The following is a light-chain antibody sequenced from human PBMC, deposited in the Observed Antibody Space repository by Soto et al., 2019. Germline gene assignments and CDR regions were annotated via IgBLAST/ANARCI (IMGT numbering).Light chain of an antibody. V-gene: IGKV3-20*01. Sequence: EFVLTQSPGTLSLSPGERATLSCRASQTVRNNYLAWYQQKPGQAPSLLIFGASNRAPDIPDRFSGSGSGTDLTISISRLEPEDFEVYFCQQYGSSVKTFGQGTKVDIK. CDR2: GAS. CDR1: QTVRNNY. J-gene: IGKJ1*01. CDR3: QQYGSSVKT.